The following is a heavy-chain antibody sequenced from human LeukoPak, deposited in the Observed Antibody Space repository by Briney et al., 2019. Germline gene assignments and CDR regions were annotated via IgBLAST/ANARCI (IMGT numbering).Heavy chain of an antibody. Sequence: GSSLRLSCAASGFTCSSYAMHWVRQAPGKGLEWVSAISGSGGSTYYADSVKGRFTISRDNSKNTLYLQMNSLRAEDTAVYYCAKSPTDYGDYEDWGQGTLVTVSS. CDR1: GFTCSSYA. V-gene: IGHV3-23*01. J-gene: IGHJ4*02. CDR3: AKSPTDYGDYED. D-gene: IGHD4-17*01. CDR2: ISGSGGST.